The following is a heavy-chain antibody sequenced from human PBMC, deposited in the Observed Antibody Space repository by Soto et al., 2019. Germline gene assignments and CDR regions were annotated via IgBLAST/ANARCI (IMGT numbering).Heavy chain of an antibody. J-gene: IGHJ6*02. CDR1: GGTFSSYS. D-gene: IGHD2-2*02. CDR2: IMPCFGIA. CDR3: ARNADIGDIGLVPAAINAMDV. V-gene: IGHV1-69*02. Sequence: QVQLVQSGAEVKKPGSSVKVSCKASGGTFSSYSFTWVRQAPGQGLEWMGRIMPCFGIASYAQKFQGRVTITADKSTSTAYMEPSSLRSEDTAVYYCARNADIGDIGLVPAAINAMDVWGRGTTVTVSS.